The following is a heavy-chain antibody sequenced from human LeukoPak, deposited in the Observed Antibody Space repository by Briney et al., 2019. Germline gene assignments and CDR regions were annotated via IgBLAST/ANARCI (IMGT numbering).Heavy chain of an antibody. J-gene: IGHJ4*02. Sequence: PSETLSLTCSVSGGSISSYYWSWIRQPPGRGLEWIGYIYYSGSTNSNPSLKSRVTISVDTSKNLFSLKLSSVTAADTAVFYCARHLSDHYDSSGYYFDSWGQGTLVTVSS. V-gene: IGHV4-59*08. D-gene: IGHD3-22*01. CDR2: IYYSGST. CDR3: ARHLSDHYDSSGYYFDS. CDR1: GGSISSYY.